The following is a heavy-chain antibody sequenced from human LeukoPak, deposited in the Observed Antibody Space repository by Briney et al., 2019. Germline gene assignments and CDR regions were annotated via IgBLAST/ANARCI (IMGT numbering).Heavy chain of an antibody. CDR1: GYTFTSYD. CDR3: ARGPRRMGSYRNDY. J-gene: IGHJ4*02. V-gene: IGHV1-8*01. Sequence: ASVKVSCKASGYTFTSYDINWVRQATGQGLEWMGWMNPNSGNTGYAQKFQGRVTMTRNTSISTAYMELSSLRSEDTAVYYCARGPRRMGSYRNDYWGQGTLVTVSS. CDR2: MNPNSGNT. D-gene: IGHD5-18*01.